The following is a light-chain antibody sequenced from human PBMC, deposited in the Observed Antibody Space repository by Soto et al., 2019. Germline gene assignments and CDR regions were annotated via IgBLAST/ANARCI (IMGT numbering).Light chain of an antibody. J-gene: IGKJ1*01. CDR1: QSVDSY. CDR3: QQYGSSPST. Sequence: EIVLIQYPATLSLSPGERANFYCRASQSVDSYLAWYQQKPGQAPRLLIYHTSNRATGIPARFSGSGSGTDFTLTISRLEPEDFAVYYCQQYGSSPSTFGQGTNVDIK. CDR2: HTS. V-gene: IGKV3-20*01.